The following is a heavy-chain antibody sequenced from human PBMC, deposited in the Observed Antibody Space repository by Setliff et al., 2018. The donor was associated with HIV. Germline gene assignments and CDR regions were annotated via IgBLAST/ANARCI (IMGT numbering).Heavy chain of an antibody. Sequence: GGSLRLSCAASGFTVSSNYMSWVRQAPGKGLEWVPVISSGSSTYYADSVKGRFTISRDNSKNTLYLHMNSLRAAGTAVYYCARYRATYYDILTGYYKCPGSEYFQHWGQGTLVTVSS. V-gene: IGHV3-53*01. J-gene: IGHJ1*01. D-gene: IGHD3-9*01. CDR2: ISSGSST. CDR3: ARYRATYYDILTGYYKCPGSEYFQH. CDR1: GFTVSSNY.